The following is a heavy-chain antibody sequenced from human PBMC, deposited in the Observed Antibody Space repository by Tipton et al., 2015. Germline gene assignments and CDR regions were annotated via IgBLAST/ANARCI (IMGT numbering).Heavy chain of an antibody. V-gene: IGHV4-38-2*01. CDR2: IYHSGST. Sequence: TLSLTCGVSGYPINSDYYWGWIRQPPGKGLEWIANIYHSGSTYYNPSLKSRVTISVDASKNQFSLKLRSVTAADTAVYYCARGLLLWFGMSDYWGRGTLVTVSS. J-gene: IGHJ4*02. D-gene: IGHD3-10*01. CDR1: GYPINSDYY. CDR3: ARGLLLWFGMSDY.